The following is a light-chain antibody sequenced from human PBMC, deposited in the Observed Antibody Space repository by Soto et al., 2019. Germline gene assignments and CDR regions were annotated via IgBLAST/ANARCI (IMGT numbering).Light chain of an antibody. CDR1: QSISSN. Sequence: EIVMTQSPATLSVSPGERATLSCRASQSISSNLAWYQQKPGQAPRLLIYGASTRATGIPATFSGSGSGTEFTVTISSLQSEDFAVYYCQQYNNCPFTFGPGTKVDIK. CDR3: QQYNNCPFT. V-gene: IGKV3-15*01. CDR2: GAS. J-gene: IGKJ3*01.